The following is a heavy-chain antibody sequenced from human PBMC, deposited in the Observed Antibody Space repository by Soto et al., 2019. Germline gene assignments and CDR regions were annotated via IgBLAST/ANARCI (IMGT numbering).Heavy chain of an antibody. J-gene: IGHJ4*02. CDR1: GGSISNYY. CDR2: IYDSGST. CDR3: ASVYSGKFEY. V-gene: IGHV4-59*01. D-gene: IGHD3-10*01. Sequence: PSETLSLTCTVSGGSISNYYWSWIRQPPGKELEWIGHIYDSGSTNYNPSLKSRVTISVDTSKNQFSLKLSSVTAADTAVYYCASVYSGKFEYWGRGTLVIVSS.